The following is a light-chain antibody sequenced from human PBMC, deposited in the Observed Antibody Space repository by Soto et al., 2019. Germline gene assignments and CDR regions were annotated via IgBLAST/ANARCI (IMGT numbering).Light chain of an antibody. V-gene: IGKV4-1*01. J-gene: IGKJ1*01. CDR2: WAS. CDR1: QSVLKTSNNMNY. CDR3: HQYYGSPLT. Sequence: DFVMTQSPDSLAVSLGERATINCKSSQSVLKTSNNMNYLAWYQQKPRQPPKLLITWASTRESGVPDRFSGSGSGTDFTLTISSLQAEDVAVYYCHQYYGSPLTFDQGTKVEIK.